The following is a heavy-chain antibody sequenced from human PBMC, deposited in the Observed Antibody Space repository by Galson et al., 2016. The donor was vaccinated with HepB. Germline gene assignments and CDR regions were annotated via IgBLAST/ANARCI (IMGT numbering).Heavy chain of an antibody. CDR2: IDPSVNRT. CDR3: ARDPTGTTYYGMDV. D-gene: IGHD1-14*01. J-gene: IGHJ6*02. Sequence: SVKVSCKGSGGTFSTSSISWVRQAPGQGLEWMGIIDPSVNRTTYAEHLQGRVTTTSDTSTATVHMELSSLRSEDTAIYFCARDPTGTTYYGMDVWGQGTTVTVSS. V-gene: IGHV1-46*04. CDR1: GGTFSTSS.